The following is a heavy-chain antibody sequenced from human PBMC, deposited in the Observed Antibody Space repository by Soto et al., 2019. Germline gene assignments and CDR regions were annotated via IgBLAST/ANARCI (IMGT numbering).Heavy chain of an antibody. J-gene: IGHJ6*02. CDR1: GGSISSYY. CDR3: ARRGTGRYLDV. V-gene: IGHV4-59*08. CDR2: IYYSGST. Sequence: QVQLQESGPGLVKPSETLSLSCTVSGGSISSYYWSWIRQPPGKGLEWIGYIYYSGSTSYNPSLQSRVTKSGDTSKNQFSLKVSSVTAADTAVYYCARRGTGRYLDVWGQGTTVTVSS. D-gene: IGHD3-16*01.